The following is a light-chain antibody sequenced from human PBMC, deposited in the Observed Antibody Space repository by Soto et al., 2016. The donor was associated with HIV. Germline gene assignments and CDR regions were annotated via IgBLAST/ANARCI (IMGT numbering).Light chain of an antibody. CDR3: QAWDSSTARVV. CDR2: GKN. V-gene: IGLV3-19*01. CDR1: SLRAFY. J-gene: IGLJ2*01. Sequence: SSELTQDPAVSVALGQTVRITCQGDSLRAFYASWYQQKPGQAPILVFYGKNKRPSGIPDRFSGSSSIDTASLTITGAQAEDEADYYCQAWDSSTARVVFGGGAKLTVL.